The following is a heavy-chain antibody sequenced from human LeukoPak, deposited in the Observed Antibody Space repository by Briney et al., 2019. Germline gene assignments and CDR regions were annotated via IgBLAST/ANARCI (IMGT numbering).Heavy chain of an antibody. V-gene: IGHV4-39*07. CDR2: VYYSGST. CDR1: GDSISSSSYY. D-gene: IGHD3-10*01. Sequence: SETLSLTCTVSGDSISSSSYYWGWIRQPPGKGLEWIGSVYYSGSTYYNPSLKSRVTISVDTSKNQFSLKLSSVTAADTAVYYCAREVYYYGSGSYYTFPYYYYYMDVWGKGTTVTVSS. CDR3: AREVYYYGSGSYYTFPYYYYYMDV. J-gene: IGHJ6*03.